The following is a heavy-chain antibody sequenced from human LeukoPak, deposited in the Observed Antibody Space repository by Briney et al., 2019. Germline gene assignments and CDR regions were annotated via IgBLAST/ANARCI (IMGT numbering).Heavy chain of an antibody. V-gene: IGHV4-59*01. CDR3: ARERLGEVSLGDAFDI. CDR1: GGSISSYY. D-gene: IGHD3-16*02. Sequence: PLGTLSLTRTVSGGSISSYYCSWLRQPPGRGLERIGYIYYSGSTNYNPSLKSRVTISVDKSKNHFSLRLRSVSASDPAVFYRARERLGEVSLGDAFDIWGQGTMVTVSS. J-gene: IGHJ3*02. CDR2: IYYSGST.